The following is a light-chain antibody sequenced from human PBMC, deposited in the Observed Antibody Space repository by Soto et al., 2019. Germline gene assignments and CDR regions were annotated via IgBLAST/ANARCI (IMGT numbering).Light chain of an antibody. CDR1: QSVASTY. Sequence: EIVLTQAPRTLSFSPGEKPTLSYRASQSVASTYLAWYQQKPGQAPSLLIYSTSRRATGIPDRFSGSGSGTDFTLTISRLEPEDFAVYYCQQYGNFLITFAQGTRLEIK. J-gene: IGKJ5*01. V-gene: IGKV3-20*01. CDR2: STS. CDR3: QQYGNFLIT.